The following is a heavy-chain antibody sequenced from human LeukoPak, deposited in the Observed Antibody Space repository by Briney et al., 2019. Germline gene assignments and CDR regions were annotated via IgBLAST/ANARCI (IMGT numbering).Heavy chain of an antibody. CDR2: IWYDGSNK. D-gene: IGHD4-17*01. J-gene: IGHJ4*02. V-gene: IGHV3-33*01. CDR3: ARSRDYGDPLDH. Sequence: GGSLRLSCAASGFTFSSYGMHWVRQAPGKGLEWVAVIWYDGSNKYYADSVKGRFTISRDNSKNTLYLQMNSLRAEDTAVYYCARSRDYGDPLDHWGQGTLVTVSS. CDR1: GFTFSSYG.